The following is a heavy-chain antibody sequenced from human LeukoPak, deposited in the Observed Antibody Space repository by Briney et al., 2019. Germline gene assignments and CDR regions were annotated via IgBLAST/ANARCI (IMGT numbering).Heavy chain of an antibody. V-gene: IGHV5-51*01. CDR2: IYPGDSYT. Sequence: GESLKISCKGSGYSFTSYWIGWVRQMPGKGLEWMGIIYPGDSYTRYSPSFQGQVTISADKSISTAYLQWSSLKASDTAMYYCACSLYYYDSSGYYYSWGQGTLVTVSS. CDR3: ACSLYYYDSSGYYYS. CDR1: GYSFTSYW. J-gene: IGHJ4*02. D-gene: IGHD3-22*01.